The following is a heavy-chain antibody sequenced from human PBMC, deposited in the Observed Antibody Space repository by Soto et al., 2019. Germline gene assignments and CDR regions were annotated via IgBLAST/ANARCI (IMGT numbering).Heavy chain of an antibody. CDR2: INLNSGDT. CDR1: GDTFSDSS. V-gene: IGHV1-2*02. J-gene: IGHJ4*02. CDR3: ASSSFSSDNFFRNLDS. Sequence: ASVKVSCKTSGDTFSDSSMHWVRQAPGEGLEWMGWINLNSGDTNYAQKFQGRVTLTRDTSIITAYMELSRLKSDDTAVYYCASSSFSSDNFFRNLDSWGQGTLVTVSS.